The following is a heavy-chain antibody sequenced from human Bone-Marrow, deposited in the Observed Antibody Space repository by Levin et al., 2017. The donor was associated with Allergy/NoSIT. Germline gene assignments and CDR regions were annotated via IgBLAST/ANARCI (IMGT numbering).Heavy chain of an antibody. CDR1: GFTFSSYS. Sequence: GESLKISCAASGFTFSSYSMNWVRQAPGKGLEWVSYISSSSSTIYYADSVKGRFTISRDNAKNSLYLQMNSLRDEDTAVYYCARDKRVDIVAWLYVTPANGMDVWGQGTTVTVSS. CDR3: ARDKRVDIVAWLYVTPANGMDV. D-gene: IGHD5-12*01. V-gene: IGHV3-48*02. CDR2: ISSSSSTI. J-gene: IGHJ6*02.